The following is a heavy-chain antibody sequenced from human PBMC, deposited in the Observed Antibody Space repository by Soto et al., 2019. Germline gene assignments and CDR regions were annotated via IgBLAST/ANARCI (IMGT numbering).Heavy chain of an antibody. CDR1: GFTFSNFW. CDR2: IKQDGSEK. J-gene: IGHJ4*02. Sequence: ESGGGLVQPGGSLRLSCAASGFTFSNFWMTWVRQAPGKGLEWVANIKQDGSEKYHVDSVKGRFTISRDNAKNSVFLQMNSLRVEDTAVYYCARSKPLDYWGQGILVTVSS. CDR3: ARSKPLDY. V-gene: IGHV3-7*01.